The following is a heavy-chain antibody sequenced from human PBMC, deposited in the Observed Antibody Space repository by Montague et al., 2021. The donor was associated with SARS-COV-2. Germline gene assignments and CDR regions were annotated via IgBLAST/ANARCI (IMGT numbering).Heavy chain of an antibody. CDR1: GFSLTTSGLG. CDR3: AHKLYGINRRWFDV. D-gene: IGHD1-14*01. CDR2: IYWDDDK. J-gene: IGHJ3*01. Sequence: PALVKPTQTLTLTCTFSGFSLTTSGLGVGWIRQPPEKALEWLALIYWDDDKHYNPSLKSRLTITKDTSKNQVVLTMTNMDPVDTATYYCAHKLYGINRRWFDVWGQGTLVTVSS. V-gene: IGHV2-5*02.